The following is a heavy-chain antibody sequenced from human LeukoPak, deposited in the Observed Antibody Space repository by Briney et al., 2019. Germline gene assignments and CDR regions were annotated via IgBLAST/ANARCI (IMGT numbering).Heavy chain of an antibody. CDR1: GFTFSSYA. Sequence: GGSLRLSCAASGFTFSSYAMHWVRQAPGKGLEWVAVISYDGSNKYYADSVKGRFTISRDNSKNTLYLQMNSLRAEDTAVYYCAREGLGYCSSTSCSEYYFDYWGQGTLVTVSS. V-gene: IGHV3-30-3*01. CDR3: AREGLGYCSSTSCSEYYFDY. J-gene: IGHJ4*02. D-gene: IGHD2-2*01. CDR2: ISYDGSNK.